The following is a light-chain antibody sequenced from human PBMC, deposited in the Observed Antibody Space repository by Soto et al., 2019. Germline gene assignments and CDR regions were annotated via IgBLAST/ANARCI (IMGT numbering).Light chain of an antibody. CDR3: QQYYSSPLT. Sequence: QSVLYSSNNKNYLAWYQQKPGQPPKLLIYWASTRESGVPDRFSGSGSGTDFTLTISSLQAEDVAAYYCQQYYSSPLTFGGGTKVDNK. CDR2: WAS. V-gene: IGKV4-1*01. J-gene: IGKJ4*01. CDR1: QSVLYSSNNKNY.